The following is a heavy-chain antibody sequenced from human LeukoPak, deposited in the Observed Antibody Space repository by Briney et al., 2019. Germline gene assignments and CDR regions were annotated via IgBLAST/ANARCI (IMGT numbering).Heavy chain of an antibody. CDR1: GFTFSSYS. CDR2: ISSSSSYI. Sequence: GGSLRLSCAASGFTFSSYSMNWVRRAPGKGLEWVSSISSSSSYIYYADSVKGRFTIPRDNAKNSLYLQMNSLRAEDTAVYYCARDGRLYYYDSSGYYGAPMYYYGMDVWGQGTTVTVSS. J-gene: IGHJ6*02. V-gene: IGHV3-21*01. D-gene: IGHD3-22*01. CDR3: ARDGRLYYYDSSGYYGAPMYYYGMDV.